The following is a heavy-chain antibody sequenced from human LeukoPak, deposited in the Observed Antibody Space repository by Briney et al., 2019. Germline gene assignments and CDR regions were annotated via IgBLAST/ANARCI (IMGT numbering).Heavy chain of an antibody. D-gene: IGHD6-19*01. J-gene: IGHJ3*02. Sequence: ASVKVSCKASGYTFTSYGISWVRQAPGQGLEWMGWISAYNGNTNYAQKLQGRVTMTTDTSTSTAYMELRSLRSDDTAVYYCARQYSSGWLYADAFDIWGQGTVVTVSS. CDR1: GYTFTSYG. CDR2: ISAYNGNT. V-gene: IGHV1-18*01. CDR3: ARQYSSGWLYADAFDI.